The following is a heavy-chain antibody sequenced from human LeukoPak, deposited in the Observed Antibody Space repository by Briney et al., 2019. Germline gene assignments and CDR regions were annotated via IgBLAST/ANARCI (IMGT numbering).Heavy chain of an antibody. V-gene: IGHV3-21*01. CDR3: ARDPRKDAFDI. CDR1: GFTFSSYS. Sequence: GGSLRLSCAASGFTFSSYSMNWVRQAPGKGLEWVSSISSSSSYIYYADSVKGRFTISRDNAKNSLYLQMNSLRAEDAAVYYCARDPRKDAFDIWGQGTMVTVSS. CDR2: ISSSSSYI. J-gene: IGHJ3*02.